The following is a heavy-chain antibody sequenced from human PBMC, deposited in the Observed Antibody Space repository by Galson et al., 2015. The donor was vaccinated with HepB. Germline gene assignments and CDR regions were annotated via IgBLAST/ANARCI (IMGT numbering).Heavy chain of an antibody. J-gene: IGHJ5*01. Sequence: SLRLSCATFGFAFSNYDMFWVRQPPGKGLEWVTLISHNGNNKYYADSVKGRFTISRDNSKSTLYLQMNSLRIEDTAVYYCANVKFDSWGQGTLVTVSP. CDR1: GFAFSNYD. CDR3: ANVKFDS. V-gene: IGHV3-30*18. CDR2: ISHNGNNK. D-gene: IGHD3-16*02.